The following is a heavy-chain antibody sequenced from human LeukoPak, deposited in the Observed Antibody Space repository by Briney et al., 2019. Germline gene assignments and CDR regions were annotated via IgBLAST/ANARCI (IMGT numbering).Heavy chain of an antibody. V-gene: IGHV1-18*01. D-gene: IGHD1-26*01. CDR2: ISGYNGNT. CDR3: ARARWDRPRYFDY. CDR1: GYTFTSYG. Sequence: GASVKVSCKASGYTFTSYGISWVRQAPGQGLEWMGWISGYNGNTNYAQNLQGRVTMTTDTSTSTAYMELSRLRSDDTAVYYCARARWDRPRYFDYWGQGTLVTVSS. J-gene: IGHJ4*02.